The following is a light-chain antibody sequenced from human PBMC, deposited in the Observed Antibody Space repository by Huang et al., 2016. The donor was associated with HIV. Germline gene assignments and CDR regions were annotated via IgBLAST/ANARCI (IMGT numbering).Light chain of an antibody. J-gene: IGKJ2*01. V-gene: IGKV1-NL1*01. CDR3: QQYHSTPYT. CDR1: QAIAKS. Sequence: DIQMTQSPSSLSASVRNRVTITCRASQAIAKSLAWYQQKPGKAPKLLLYAASRLESGVPSRCRGSGAGTDYTLTISSLQPEDFATYYCQQYHSTPYTFGQGTKLEIK. CDR2: AAS.